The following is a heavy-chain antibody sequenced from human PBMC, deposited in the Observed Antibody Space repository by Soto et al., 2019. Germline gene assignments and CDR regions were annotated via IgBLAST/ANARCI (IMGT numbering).Heavy chain of an antibody. CDR2: IIPMFGTA. Sequence: QVQLVQSGAEVKKPESSVKVSCKAPGGTFSTYAISWVRQAPGQGLEWMGGIIPMFGTANYAQRFQDRVTXTXXESTNTVYMELSSLRSEDTAVYLCASGIQLWLRRINTGYSGWGQGTLGTVSS. J-gene: IGHJ4*02. D-gene: IGHD5-18*01. CDR1: GGTFSTYA. V-gene: IGHV1-69*05. CDR3: ASGIQLWLRRINTGYSG.